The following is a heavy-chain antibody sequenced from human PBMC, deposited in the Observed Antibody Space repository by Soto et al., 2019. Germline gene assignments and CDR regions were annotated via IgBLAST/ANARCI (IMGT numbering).Heavy chain of an antibody. CDR2: IIPIFGTA. D-gene: IGHD3-9*01. V-gene: IGHV1-69*13. CDR3: ATPHYYDILTGYSPAYYYGMHA. Sequence: SVKVSCKASGGTFSSYAISWVRQAPGQGLEWMGGIIPIFGTANYAQKFQGRVTITADESTSTAYMELSSLRSEDTAVYYCATPHYYDILTGYSPAYYYGMHAWGQGTTVTVSS. J-gene: IGHJ6*02. CDR1: GGTFSSYA.